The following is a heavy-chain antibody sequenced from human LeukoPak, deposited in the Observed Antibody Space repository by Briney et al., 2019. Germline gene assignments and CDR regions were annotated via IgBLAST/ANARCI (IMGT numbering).Heavy chain of an antibody. CDR1: EYTFTNYY. D-gene: IGHD6-13*01. CDR2: INPNSDST. J-gene: IGHJ4*02. V-gene: IGHV1-2*02. Sequence: ASVKVSCKASEYTFTNYYIHWVRQAPGQGLEWMGWINPNSDSTSLAQKFLGRVTLTRDTSISTAYMELSRLRSDDTAAYYCARALAGAEFDYWGQGTLVTVSS. CDR3: ARALAGAEFDY.